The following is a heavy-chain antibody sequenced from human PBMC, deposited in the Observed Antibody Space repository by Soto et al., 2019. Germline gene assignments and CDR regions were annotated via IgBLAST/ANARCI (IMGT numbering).Heavy chain of an antibody. J-gene: IGHJ5*02. CDR3: AKSGSSGWYGWFDP. CDR2: IYWNDDK. Sequence: QLTLKESGPTLVKPTQTLTLTCIFSGFSLRTSGVGVGWIRQPPGKALEWLGFIYWNDDKRYSPSLKSRLTITKDTSKNQVVLTMTNMDPVDTATYYCAKSGSSGWYGWFDPWGQGTLVTVSS. CDR1: GFSLRTSGVG. D-gene: IGHD6-19*01. V-gene: IGHV2-5*01.